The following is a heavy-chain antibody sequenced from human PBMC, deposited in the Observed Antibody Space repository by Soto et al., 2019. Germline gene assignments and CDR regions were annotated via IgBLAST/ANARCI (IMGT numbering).Heavy chain of an antibody. D-gene: IGHD1-7*01. CDR3: ARENNWNFL. CDR2: IYYSGST. V-gene: IGHV4-31*03. Sequence: SETLSLTCIVSGGSISSGGYYWSWIRQHPGKGLEWIGYIYYSGSTYYNPSLKSRVTISVDTSKNQFSLKLSSVTAADTAVYYCARENNWNFLWGQRPLVTVSS. J-gene: IGHJ4*02. CDR1: GGSISSGGYY.